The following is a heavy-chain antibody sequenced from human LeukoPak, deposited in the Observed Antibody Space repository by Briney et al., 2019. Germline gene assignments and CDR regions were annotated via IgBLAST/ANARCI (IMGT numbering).Heavy chain of an antibody. CDR1: GGSMSSYY. CDR3: ARAGSMASFQPDL. D-gene: IGHD1-26*01. CDR2: IYSGGST. Sequence: SETLSLTCTVSGGSMSSYYWSWIRQPAGKGLEWIGRIYSGGSTNYNPSLKSRVTMSVDTSKTPFSLKLSSVTAADTAVYYCARAGSMASFQPDLWGRGTLVTVSS. J-gene: IGHJ2*01. V-gene: IGHV4-4*07.